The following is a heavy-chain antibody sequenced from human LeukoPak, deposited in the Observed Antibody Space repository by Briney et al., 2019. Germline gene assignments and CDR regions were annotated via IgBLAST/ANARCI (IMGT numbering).Heavy chain of an antibody. V-gene: IGHV3-43*02. CDR1: GFTFDDYA. CDR2: ISGDGGRT. Sequence: GGSLTLSCAAAGFTFDDYAMDWIRQAPGKCLEWVSLISGDGGRTYYGDSVKGRFTISRDNSKNSLYLQMNSLRSEDTALYYCAKEGSGGGLDLDNWGQGTLVTVSS. CDR3: AKEGSGGGLDLDN. J-gene: IGHJ4*02. D-gene: IGHD3-10*01.